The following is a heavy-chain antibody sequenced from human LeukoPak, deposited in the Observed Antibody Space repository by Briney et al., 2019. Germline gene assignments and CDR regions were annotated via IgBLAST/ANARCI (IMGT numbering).Heavy chain of an antibody. D-gene: IGHD6-13*01. Sequence: SETLSLTCTVSGGSISSYYWSWIRQPAGKGLEWIGRIYTSGSTNYNPSLKSRVTMSVDTSKNQFSLKLSSVTAADTAVYYCARVLGYSSSWHHAFDIWGQGTMVTVSS. CDR3: ARVLGYSSSWHHAFDI. J-gene: IGHJ3*02. CDR1: GGSISSYY. CDR2: IYTSGST. V-gene: IGHV4-4*07.